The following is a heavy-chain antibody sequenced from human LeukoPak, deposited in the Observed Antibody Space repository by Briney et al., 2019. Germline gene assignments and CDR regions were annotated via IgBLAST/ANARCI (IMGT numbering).Heavy chain of an antibody. D-gene: IGHD3-3*01. CDR3: ASFGVEGITIFGVVPSPS. J-gene: IGHJ4*02. CDR2: INHSGST. V-gene: IGHV4-34*01. CDR1: GGSFSDYY. Sequence: SEPLSLTCAVYGGSFSDYYWSWIRQPPGKGLEWIREINHSGSTSYNSSLKSRVTISVDTSKNQFSLKLSSVTAADTAVYYCASFGVEGITIFGVVPSPSWGQGTLVTVSS.